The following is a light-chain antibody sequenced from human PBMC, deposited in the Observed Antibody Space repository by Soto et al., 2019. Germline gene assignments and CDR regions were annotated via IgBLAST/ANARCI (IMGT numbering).Light chain of an antibody. CDR1: SSDVGGYNY. CDR2: DVS. Sequence: QSVLPQPASVSGSPGQSITISCTGTSSDVGGYNYVSWYQQHPGKAPKLMIYDVSNRPSGVSNRFSGSKSGNTASLTISGLQAEDEADYYCNSWTSSSTYVFGTGTRSPS. V-gene: IGLV2-14*01. J-gene: IGLJ1*01. CDR3: NSWTSSSTYV.